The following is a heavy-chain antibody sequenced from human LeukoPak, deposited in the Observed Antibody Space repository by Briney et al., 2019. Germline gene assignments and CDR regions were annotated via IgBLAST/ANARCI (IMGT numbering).Heavy chain of an antibody. J-gene: IGHJ4*02. D-gene: IGHD4-17*01. CDR2: IYPGDSDT. CDR3: ARQYGRPYDY. V-gene: IGHV5-51*01. Sequence: GESLKISCKGSGYPFSSSWIGWVRQMPGKGLEWMGIIYPGDSDTRYSPSFQGQVTISVDKSINTAYLQWSSLKATDTGMYFCARQYGRPYDYWGQGTLVTVSS. CDR1: GYPFSSSW.